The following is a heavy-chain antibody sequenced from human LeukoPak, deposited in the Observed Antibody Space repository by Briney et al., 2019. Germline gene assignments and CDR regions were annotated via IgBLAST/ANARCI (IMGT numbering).Heavy chain of an antibody. CDR1: GYPFTSYD. J-gene: IGHJ4*02. V-gene: IGHV1-8*01. D-gene: IGHD3-16*01. CDR3: ARVWGSVDY. CDR2: MNPNSGNT. Sequence: ASVKVSCKASGYPFTSYDINWVRQAIGQGLEWMGWMNPNSGNTGYAQKFQGRVTMTRITAISTAYMELSNLRSEDTAVYYCARVWGSVDYWGQGTLVTVSS.